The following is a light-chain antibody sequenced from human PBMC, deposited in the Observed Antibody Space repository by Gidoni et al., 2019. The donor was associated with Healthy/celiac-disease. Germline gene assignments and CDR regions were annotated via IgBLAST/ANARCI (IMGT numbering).Light chain of an antibody. CDR2: ASS. Sequence: DIQMTQSPSSLSASVGDRVTITCRASQSISSYLNCNQQKPGKAPKLLIYASSSLQSGVPSRFSVSGSGTDFTLTLSSLQPEDFATYYCQQSYSTPPVTFGQGTKLEIK. V-gene: IGKV1-39*01. CDR1: QSISSY. CDR3: QQSYSTPPVT. J-gene: IGKJ2*01.